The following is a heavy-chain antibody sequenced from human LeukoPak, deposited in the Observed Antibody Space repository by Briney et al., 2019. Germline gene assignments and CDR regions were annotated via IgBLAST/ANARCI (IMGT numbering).Heavy chain of an antibody. Sequence: SETLSLTCTVSGXSISSSSDYWGWIRQPPGKGLEWIGSIYYSGSTYYNPSLKSRVTISVDTSKNQFSLKLSSVTAADRAVYYCARQDTAMECFDYWGQGTLVTVSS. D-gene: IGHD5-18*01. J-gene: IGHJ4*02. V-gene: IGHV4-39*01. CDR1: GXSISSSSDY. CDR2: IYYSGST. CDR3: ARQDTAMECFDY.